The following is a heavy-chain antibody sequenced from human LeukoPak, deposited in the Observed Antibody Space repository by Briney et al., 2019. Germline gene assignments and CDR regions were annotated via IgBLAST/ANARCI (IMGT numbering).Heavy chain of an antibody. V-gene: IGHV3-33*01. J-gene: IGHJ4*02. Sequence: GGSRRLSCAASGFTFSSYGMHWVRQAPGKGLEWVAVIWYDGSNKYYADSVKGRFTISRDNSKNTLYLQMNSLRAEDTAVYYCASGSSSYFDYWGQGTLVTVSS. CDR2: IWYDGSNK. D-gene: IGHD1-26*01. CDR3: ASGSSSYFDY. CDR1: GFTFSSYG.